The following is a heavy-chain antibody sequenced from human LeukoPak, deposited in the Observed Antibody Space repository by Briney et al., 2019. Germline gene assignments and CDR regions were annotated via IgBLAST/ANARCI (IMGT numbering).Heavy chain of an antibody. Sequence: ASVKVSCKASGYTFTNYGISWVRQATGQGLEWMGWISAYNGNTKYAQKVLGRVTTTTDTSTSTAYMELRSLRSDDTAVYYCARGGLVVVVAATPSTTPGLLHWLDPWGQGTLVSVSS. CDR1: GYTFTNYG. J-gene: IGHJ5*02. CDR2: ISAYNGNT. D-gene: IGHD2-15*01. V-gene: IGHV1-18*01. CDR3: ARGGLVVVVAATPSTTPGLLHWLDP.